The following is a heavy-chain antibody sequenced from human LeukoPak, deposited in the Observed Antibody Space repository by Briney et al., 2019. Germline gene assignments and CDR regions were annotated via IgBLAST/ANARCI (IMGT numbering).Heavy chain of an antibody. V-gene: IGHV3-53*01. J-gene: IGHJ3*02. Sequence: GGSLRLSCAASGFIVSSNDMRWVRQAPGKGLEWVSVIYSGGRTYYADSVKGRFTISRDNSRNTLYLQMNSLRAEDTAVYYCARCLESELDGAFHIWGQGTMVTVSS. CDR3: ARCLESELDGAFHI. CDR1: GFIVSSND. D-gene: IGHD3-10*01. CDR2: IYSGGRT.